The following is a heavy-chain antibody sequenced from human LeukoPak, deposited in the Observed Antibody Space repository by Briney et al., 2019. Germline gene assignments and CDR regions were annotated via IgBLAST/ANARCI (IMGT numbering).Heavy chain of an antibody. J-gene: IGHJ3*02. V-gene: IGHV4-38-2*02. CDR1: GYSISSGYY. D-gene: IGHD1-26*01. Sequence: SETLSLTCAVSGYSISSGYYWGWIRQPPGKGLEWIGRIHTSASTEYNPSLKSRVTMSVDTSKNQFSLKLNSVTAADTAVYFCARDDNSEYSDDAFDIWGQGTLVTVSS. CDR3: ARDDNSEYSDDAFDI. CDR2: IHTSAST.